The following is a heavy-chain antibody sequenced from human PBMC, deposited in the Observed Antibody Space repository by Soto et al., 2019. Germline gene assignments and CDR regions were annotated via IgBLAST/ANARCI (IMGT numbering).Heavy chain of an antibody. CDR1: GAALSRGCYF. D-gene: IGHD2-21*02. CDR2: IYYSGGT. CDR3: TREHSDAKYCGR. J-gene: IGHJ1*01. V-gene: IGHV4-61*01. Sequence: ASETLSLTCTVCGAALSRGCYFYTWVRQPPGKGLEWLGYIYYSGGTNYNPSLKSRVTISLDKSKSRFSLRLISVTAADTAVYDCTREHSDAKYCGRRGQGTLVTVSS.